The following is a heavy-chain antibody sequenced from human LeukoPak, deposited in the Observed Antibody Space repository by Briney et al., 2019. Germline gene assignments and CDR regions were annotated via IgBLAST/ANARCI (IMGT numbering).Heavy chain of an antibody. Sequence: GGSLRLSCAASGFTFSSYEMNWVRQAPGKGLEWVSYISSSGSTIYYADSVKGRFTISRDNAKNSLYLQMNSLRAEDTAVYYCARWSGNGIDYWGQGTLVTVSS. V-gene: IGHV3-48*03. CDR2: ISSSGSTI. CDR1: GFTFSSYE. D-gene: IGHD3-3*01. CDR3: ARWSGNGIDY. J-gene: IGHJ4*02.